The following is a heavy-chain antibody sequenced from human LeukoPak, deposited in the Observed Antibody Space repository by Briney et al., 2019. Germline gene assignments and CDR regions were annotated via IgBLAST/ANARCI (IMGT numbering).Heavy chain of an antibody. Sequence: SETLSLTCTVSRGSISGYSWSWIRQSPGGGLEWIGYIYYSGDTAYNPSLRSRVTLSVDTSKNQFSLQLRSVTTADTAMYFCARGEYSGSYTWFDPWGQGTLVTVSS. D-gene: IGHD1-26*01. CDR1: RGSISGYS. V-gene: IGHV4-59*01. CDR3: ARGEYSGSYTWFDP. J-gene: IGHJ5*02. CDR2: IYYSGDT.